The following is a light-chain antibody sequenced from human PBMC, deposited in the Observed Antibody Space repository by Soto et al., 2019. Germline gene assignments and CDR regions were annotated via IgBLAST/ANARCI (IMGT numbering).Light chain of an antibody. Sequence: QSVLTQPPSVSGSPGQSITISCTGTSTDVGGYNFVSWYQQHPGKAPKLLIPDVSIRPSGIPDRFSGSKSGHTASLTISGLQADDEADYFCYSYTARDIWVFGGGTKLTVL. J-gene: IGLJ3*02. CDR1: STDVGGYNF. CDR2: DVS. CDR3: YSYTARDIWV. V-gene: IGLV2-14*03.